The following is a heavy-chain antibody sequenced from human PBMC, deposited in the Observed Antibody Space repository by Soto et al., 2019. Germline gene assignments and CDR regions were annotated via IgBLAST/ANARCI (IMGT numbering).Heavy chain of an antibody. V-gene: IGHV1-2*02. CDR1: GYTFTGYY. CDR2: INPNSGGT. CDR3: ANSFRPRQYQLPLHYYYGIDV. J-gene: IGHJ6*02. Sequence: ASVKVSCKASGYTFTGYYMHWVRQAPGEGLEWMGWINPNSGGTNYAQKFQGRVTMTRDTSISTAYMELSRLRSDDTAVYYCANSFRPRQYQLPLHYYYGIDVWGQGTKVTVSS. D-gene: IGHD2-2*01.